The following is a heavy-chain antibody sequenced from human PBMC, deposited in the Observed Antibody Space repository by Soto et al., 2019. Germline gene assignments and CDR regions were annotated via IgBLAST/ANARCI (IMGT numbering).Heavy chain of an antibody. D-gene: IGHD5-18*01. V-gene: IGHV1-69*13. CDR3: ARGRIQLWTPRTFDY. Sequence: ASVKVSCKASGGTFSCYAISWVRQAPGQGLEWMGEIIPIFGTASYAQKFQCRVTITADESTSTAYMELSSLRSEDTAVYYCARGRIQLWTPRTFDYWRQGTLVTVSS. J-gene: IGHJ4*02. CDR2: IIPIFGTA. CDR1: GGTFSCYA.